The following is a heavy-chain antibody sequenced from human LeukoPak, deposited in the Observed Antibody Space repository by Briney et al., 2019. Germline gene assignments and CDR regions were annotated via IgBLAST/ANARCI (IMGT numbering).Heavy chain of an antibody. CDR3: AREVRANDFWSGYSRGSIFDY. J-gene: IGHJ4*02. Sequence: SETLSLTCAVYGGSFSNYYWTWIRQSPGKGLEWIGEINHSGNTNDNPSLKSRVTISLDTSENQFSLKLISVTAADTAVYYCAREVRANDFWSGYSRGSIFDYWGQGTPVTVSS. D-gene: IGHD3-3*01. CDR2: INHSGNT. CDR1: GGSFSNYY. V-gene: IGHV4-34*01.